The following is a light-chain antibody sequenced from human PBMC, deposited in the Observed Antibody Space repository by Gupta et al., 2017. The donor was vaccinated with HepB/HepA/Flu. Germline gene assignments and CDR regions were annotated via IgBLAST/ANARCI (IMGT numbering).Light chain of an antibody. Sequence: SSELTQDPAVSVAFGRTVRNTCQGDSLRSSYASWYQQKPGQAPVLVIYGKNNRPSGIPDRFSGSSSGNTASLTITGAQAEDESDYYCNSRDSSGNHYVFGTGTKVTVL. CDR2: GKN. CDR3: NSRDSSGNHYV. CDR1: SLRSSY. J-gene: IGLJ1*01. V-gene: IGLV3-19*01.